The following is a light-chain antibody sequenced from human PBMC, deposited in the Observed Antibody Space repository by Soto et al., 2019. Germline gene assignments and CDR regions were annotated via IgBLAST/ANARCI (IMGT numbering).Light chain of an antibody. CDR2: GVS. J-gene: IGKJ1*01. CDR1: QSISSS. CDR3: QQYYIWAS. Sequence: EIVMTQSPATLSVSPGERATLSCRASQSISSSFAWYQQKPGQAPRLLIYGVSTRATDIPARFSGSGSGTEFTLTISSLQSEDFSVYYCQQYYIWASFGQWTKVEVK. V-gene: IGKV3-15*01.